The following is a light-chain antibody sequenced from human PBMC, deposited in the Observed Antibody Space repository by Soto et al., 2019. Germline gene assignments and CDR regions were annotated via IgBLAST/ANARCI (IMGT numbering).Light chain of an antibody. V-gene: IGKV1-39*01. CDR1: QSIISY. CDR2: AAS. J-gene: IGKJ1*01. CDR3: QQSYSTPPWT. Sequence: DIQMTQSPSSLSASVGDRVTITCRASQSIISYLNWYQQKPGKAPKLLIYAASSLQSGVPSRFSGSGSGTDFTLSISSLQPEDFAIYYCQQSYSTPPWTFGQGTKVEIK.